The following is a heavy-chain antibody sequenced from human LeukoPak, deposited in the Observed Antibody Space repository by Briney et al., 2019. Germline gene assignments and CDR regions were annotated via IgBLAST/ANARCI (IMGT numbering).Heavy chain of an antibody. J-gene: IGHJ4*02. CDR3: ARDSITNTVAGTLFDL. CDR1: GFSYSSHG. V-gene: IGHV3-33*05. CDR2: ISYDGSNK. Sequence: GGSLRLSCVASGFSYSSHGMHWVRQAPGKGLEWVAVISYDGSNKYYGDSVKGRFTISRDNSKNTLYLQMNSLRAEDTAVYYCARDSITNTVAGTLFDLWGQGTLVTVSS. D-gene: IGHD6-19*01.